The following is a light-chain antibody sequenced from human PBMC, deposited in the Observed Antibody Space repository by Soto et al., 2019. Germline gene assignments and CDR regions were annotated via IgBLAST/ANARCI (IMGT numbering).Light chain of an antibody. CDR3: SSYTSSDTPYV. Sequence: QSVLTQTASVSGSPGQSITISCTGTSSDVGDYKYVSWYQQHPDKAPKLIIFVNSNRPSGVSNRFSASKSGNTASLTISGLQAEDEADYYCSSYTSSDTPYVFGTGTKLTVL. J-gene: IGLJ1*01. CDR1: SSDVGDYKY. V-gene: IGLV2-14*01. CDR2: VNS.